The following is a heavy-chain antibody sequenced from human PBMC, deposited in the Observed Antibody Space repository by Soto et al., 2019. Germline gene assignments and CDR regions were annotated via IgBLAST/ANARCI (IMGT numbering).Heavy chain of an antibody. Sequence: PSETLSLTCTVSGGSIGSYHWSWVRQQPGKGLEWIASVYYTGTTNYNPSLGSRVTISIDAPENQISLKLTSVTAADTAFYYCARDTVLTGMFDLWGQGTLVTVSS. CDR1: GGSIGSYH. CDR3: ARDTVLTGMFDL. D-gene: IGHD4-17*01. CDR2: VYYTGTT. V-gene: IGHV4-59*01. J-gene: IGHJ5*02.